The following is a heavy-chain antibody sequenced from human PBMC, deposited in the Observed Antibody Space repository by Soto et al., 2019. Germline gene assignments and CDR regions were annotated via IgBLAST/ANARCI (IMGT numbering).Heavy chain of an antibody. CDR2: IIPIFGTA. CDR3: ARGSTMVRGVQPLYYGMDV. D-gene: IGHD3-10*01. CDR1: GGTFSSYA. Sequence: GASVKVSCKASGGTFSSYAISWVRQAPGQGLEWMGGIIPIFGTANYAQKFQGRVTITADESTSTAYMELSSLRSEDTAVYYCARGSTMVRGVQPLYYGMDVWGQGTTVTVS. V-gene: IGHV1-69*13. J-gene: IGHJ6*02.